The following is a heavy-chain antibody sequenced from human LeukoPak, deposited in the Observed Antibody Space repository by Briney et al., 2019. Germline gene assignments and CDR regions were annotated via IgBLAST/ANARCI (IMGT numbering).Heavy chain of an antibody. V-gene: IGHV3-7*04. CDR2: IKQDGSEK. J-gene: IGHJ3*02. D-gene: IGHD5-12*01. CDR1: GFTFSSYG. Sequence: GGSLRLSCAASGFTFSSYGMHWVRQAPGKGLEWVANIKQDGSEKYYVDSVKGRFTISRDNAKNSLYLQMNSLRAEDTAVYYCARASGYEDAFDIWGQGTMVTVSS. CDR3: ARASGYEDAFDI.